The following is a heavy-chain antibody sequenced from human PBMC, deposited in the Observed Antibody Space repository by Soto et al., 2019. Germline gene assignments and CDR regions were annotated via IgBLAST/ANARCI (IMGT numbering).Heavy chain of an antibody. Sequence: QVQLVQSGAEVKKPGSSVKVSCKASGGTFSNYAISWVRQAPGQGLEWMGGITPIFGTASYAQKFQGRVTITEDESMSTAYMELSRLRSEDTAVYYCAQTLGLAVAGPGRFDLWGRGTLVTVSS. J-gene: IGHJ2*01. V-gene: IGHV1-69*12. CDR1: GGTFSNYA. CDR3: AQTLGLAVAGPGRFDL. CDR2: ITPIFGTA. D-gene: IGHD6-19*01.